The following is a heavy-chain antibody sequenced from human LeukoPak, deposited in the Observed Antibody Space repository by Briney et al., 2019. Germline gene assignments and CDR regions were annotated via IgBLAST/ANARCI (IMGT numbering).Heavy chain of an antibody. V-gene: IGHV4-34*01. Sequence: SETLSLTCAVYGGSFSGYYWSWIRQPPGKGLEWIGENNHSGSTNYNPSLKSRVTISVDTSKNQFSLKLSSVTAADTAVYYCARGASYYYYGMDVWGQGTTVTVSS. CDR2: NNHSGST. J-gene: IGHJ6*02. CDR3: ARGASYYYYGMDV. CDR1: GGSFSGYY.